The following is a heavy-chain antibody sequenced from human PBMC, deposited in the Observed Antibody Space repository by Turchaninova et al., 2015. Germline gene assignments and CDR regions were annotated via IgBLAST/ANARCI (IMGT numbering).Heavy chain of an antibody. D-gene: IGHD2-21*01. V-gene: IGHV4-34*01. CDR3: ARMWSPYHYFYMDV. J-gene: IGHJ6*03. Sequence: QVQLQQWGAGLLKPSETLSPTCAVYGGSFSDNSWSWIRQPPGKGLEWIGEINHSGSTNYNPSLKSRVTISVDTSKNQFSLKLSSVTAADTAVYYCARMWSPYHYFYMDVWGKGTTVTVSS. CDR1: GGSFSDNS. CDR2: INHSGST.